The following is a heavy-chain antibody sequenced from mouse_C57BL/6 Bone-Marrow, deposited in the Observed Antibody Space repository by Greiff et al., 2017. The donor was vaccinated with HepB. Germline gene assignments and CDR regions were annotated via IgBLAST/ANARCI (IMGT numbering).Heavy chain of an antibody. CDR1: GFTFSDYG. D-gene: IGHD1-1*01. V-gene: IGHV5-17*01. CDR2: ISSGSSTI. J-gene: IGHJ1*03. Sequence: EVKLVESGGGLVKPGGSLKLSCAASGFTFSDYGMHWVRQAPEKGLEWVAYISSGSSTIYYADTVKGRFTISRDNAKNTLFLQMTSLRSEDTAMYYCARAPTITTVVAHWYFDVWGTGTTVTVSS. CDR3: ARAPTITTVVAHWYFDV.